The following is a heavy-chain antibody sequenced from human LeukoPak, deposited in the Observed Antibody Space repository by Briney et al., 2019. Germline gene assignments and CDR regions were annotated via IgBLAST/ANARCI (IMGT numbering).Heavy chain of an antibody. V-gene: IGHV3-21*01. CDR2: ISSSSSYI. J-gene: IGHJ4*02. CDR3: ARRIAAAGTGFDY. D-gene: IGHD6-13*01. Sequence: SGGSLRLSCAASGFTFSSYSINWVRQAPGQGLEWVSSISSSSSYIYYADSVKGRFSISRDNAKNSLYLQMNSLRAEDTAVYYCARRIAAAGTGFDYWGQGTLVTVSS. CDR1: GFTFSSYS.